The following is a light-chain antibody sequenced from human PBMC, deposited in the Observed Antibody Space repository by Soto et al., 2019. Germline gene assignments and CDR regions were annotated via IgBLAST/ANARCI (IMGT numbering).Light chain of an antibody. CDR2: GAA. V-gene: IGKV3-15*01. J-gene: IGKJ1*01. CDR1: QSVFSS. Sequence: MTQSPATLSVSPGERASLSCRASQSVFSSLAWYQHKPGQAPRLLIYGAATRATGIPARFSGSGSGTEFTLTISSLQSDDIAVYYCQQYRNWPAFGQGTKVDI. CDR3: QQYRNWPA.